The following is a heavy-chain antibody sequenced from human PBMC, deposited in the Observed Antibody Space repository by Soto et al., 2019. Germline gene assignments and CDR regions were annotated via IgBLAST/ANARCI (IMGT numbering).Heavy chain of an antibody. V-gene: IGHV1-18*01. D-gene: IGHD2-15*01. CDR2: ISAYNGNT. CDR3: ARDRPVVVVAAPYYGMDG. J-gene: IGHJ6*02. Sequence: QVQLVQSGAEVKKPGASVKVSCKASGYTFTSYGISWVRQAPGQGLEWMGWISAYNGNTNYAQKLQGRVTMTTDTXTXTXXMEVRSLRSDDTAGYYCARDRPVVVVAAPYYGMDGWGQGATVNVSS. CDR1: GYTFTSYG.